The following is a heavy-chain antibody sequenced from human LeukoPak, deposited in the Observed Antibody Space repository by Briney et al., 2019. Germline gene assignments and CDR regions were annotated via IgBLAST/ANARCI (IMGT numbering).Heavy chain of an antibody. V-gene: IGHV1-18*01. Sequence: ASVKVSCKASGYTFTSYGISWVRQAPGQGLEWMGWISAYNGNTNYAQKLQGRVTMTTDTSTSTAYMELRSLRSDDTAVYYCARDRIRFLEWLSCGMDVWGQGTAVTVS. D-gene: IGHD3-3*01. J-gene: IGHJ6*02. CDR2: ISAYNGNT. CDR3: ARDRIRFLEWLSCGMDV. CDR1: GYTFTSYG.